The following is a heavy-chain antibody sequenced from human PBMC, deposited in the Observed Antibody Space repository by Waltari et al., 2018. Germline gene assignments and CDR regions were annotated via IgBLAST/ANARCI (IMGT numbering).Heavy chain of an antibody. J-gene: IGHJ4*02. CDR2: RKPHSGNT. D-gene: IGHD4-17*01. CDR1: GSTFTSYD. V-gene: IGHV1-8*02. CDR3: ARGAKQHYTVTTLIDY. Sequence: QVQLVQSGAGVKKPGASVEVSCKASGSTFTSYDINWVRQATGQGLEWRGWRKPHSGNTCYAQKFQGRVTRTRNTSISTGYSELSSLRSEDTAVYYGARGAKQHYTVTTLIDYGGQGTLVTVSS.